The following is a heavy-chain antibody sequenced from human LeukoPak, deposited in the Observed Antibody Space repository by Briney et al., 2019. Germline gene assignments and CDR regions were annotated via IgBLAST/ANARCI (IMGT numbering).Heavy chain of an antibody. J-gene: IGHJ1*01. CDR3: ARVASGSGYYYGHFQH. V-gene: IGHV3-21*01. CDR1: GFTFSSYS. D-gene: IGHD3-22*01. CDR2: ISSSSSYI. Sequence: GGSLRLSCAASGFTFSSYSMNWVRQAPGKGLEWVSSISSSSSYIYYADSVKGRFTISRDNAKNSLYLQMNSLRAEDTAVYYCARVASGSGYYYGHFQHWGQGTLVTVSS.